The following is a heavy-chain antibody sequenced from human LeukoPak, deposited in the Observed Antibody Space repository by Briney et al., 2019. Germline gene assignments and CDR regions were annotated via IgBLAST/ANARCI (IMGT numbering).Heavy chain of an antibody. CDR3: THTGKVTRYGVIDY. CDR1: GFSLRTRGVG. CDR2: IYWDGDK. V-gene: IGHV2-5*02. D-gene: IGHD1-1*01. J-gene: IGHJ4*02. Sequence: SGPTLVKPTQTLTLTCTLSGFSLRTRGVGVGWIRQPPGKALEWLALIYWDGDKRYSPSLKNKLTITKDTSKNQVVLTMTNMDPVDTATYYCTHTGKVTRYGVIDYWGQGTLVSVSS.